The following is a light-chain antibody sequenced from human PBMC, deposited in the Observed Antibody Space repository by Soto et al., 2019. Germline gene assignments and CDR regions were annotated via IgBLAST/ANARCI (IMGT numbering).Light chain of an antibody. Sequence: QSALTQPASVSGSPGQSITISCTGTNSDVGGYGYVSWFQQHPGKAPKLMIYEVSNRPSGVSNRFAGSKSGNTATLTISGLQAEAEDDYYCHSYSSISTRLFGGGTKLTVL. V-gene: IGLV2-14*01. CDR3: HSYSSISTRL. J-gene: IGLJ2*01. CDR1: NSDVGGYGY. CDR2: EVS.